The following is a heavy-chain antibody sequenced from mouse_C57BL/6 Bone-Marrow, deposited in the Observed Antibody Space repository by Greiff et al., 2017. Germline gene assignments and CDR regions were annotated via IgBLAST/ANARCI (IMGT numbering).Heavy chain of an antibody. CDR2: INPYNGDT. V-gene: IGHV1-20*01. Sequence: VQLQQSGPELVKPGDSVKISCKASGYSFTGYFMNWVMQSHGKSLEWIGRINPYNGDTFYNQKFKGKATLTVDKSSSTANMERRSLTSEDSAVYYCAMRTYDGYFDYWGQGTTLTVSS. CDR3: AMRTYDGYFDY. J-gene: IGHJ2*01. CDR1: GYSFTGYF. D-gene: IGHD2-3*01.